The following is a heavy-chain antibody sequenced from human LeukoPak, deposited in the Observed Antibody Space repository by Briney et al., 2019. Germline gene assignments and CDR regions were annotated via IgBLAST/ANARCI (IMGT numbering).Heavy chain of an antibody. J-gene: IGHJ4*02. V-gene: IGHV4-59*01. CDR2: VYYSVTT. CDR3: ARGHLVFAY. D-gene: IGHD6-6*01. Sequence: PSETLSLTCTVSGCSISDYYWSWVRHPPGKGLEWVGYVYYSVTTSYNPSLKGRVPISVHTSKDKFSLKVSSVTDADTALYYCARGHLVFAYWGKGTLVTVS. CDR1: GCSISDYY.